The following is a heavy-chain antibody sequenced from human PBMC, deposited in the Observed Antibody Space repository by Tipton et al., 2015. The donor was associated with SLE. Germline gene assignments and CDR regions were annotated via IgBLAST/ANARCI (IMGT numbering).Heavy chain of an antibody. J-gene: IGHJ4*02. V-gene: IGHV3-23*01. CDR2: IGGSGVIT. CDR3: VRGTMAAPGLDY. CDR1: GFTFSNYA. Sequence: SLRLSCAASGFTFSNYAMSWVRQAPGKGLEWVSSIGGSGVITYYADSVKGRFTNSRDNAQNTFYLQMNSLRAEDSAVYYCVRGTMAAPGLDYWGQGTLVTVFS. D-gene: IGHD6-13*01.